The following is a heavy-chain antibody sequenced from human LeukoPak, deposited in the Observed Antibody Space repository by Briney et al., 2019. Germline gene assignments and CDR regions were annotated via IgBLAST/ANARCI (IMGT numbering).Heavy chain of an antibody. CDR1: GFTFSSYA. V-gene: IGHV3-23*01. CDR2: ISGSGSST. CDR3: AKDRASSTWYDRGFDY. Sequence: SGGSLRLSCAASGFTFSSYAMSWVRQAPGKGLEWVSAISGSGSSTYYADSVKGRFTISRDNSKNTLYLQMNSLGAEDTAVYYCAKDRASSTWYDRGFDYWGQGALVTVSS. D-gene: IGHD6-13*01. J-gene: IGHJ4*02.